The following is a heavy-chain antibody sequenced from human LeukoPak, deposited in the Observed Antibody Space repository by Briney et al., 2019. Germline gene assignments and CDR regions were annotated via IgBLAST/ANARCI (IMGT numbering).Heavy chain of an antibody. D-gene: IGHD2-8*01. V-gene: IGHV3-48*04. CDR2: ISSSGSTI. Sequence: GGSLRLSCATSGFTFSNYWMHWVRQAPGKGLEWVSYISSSGSTIYYADSVKGRFTISRDNAKNSLYLQMNSLRAEDTAVYYCARARVYAPAFDIWGQGTMVTVSS. CDR3: ARARVYAPAFDI. CDR1: GFTFSNYW. J-gene: IGHJ3*02.